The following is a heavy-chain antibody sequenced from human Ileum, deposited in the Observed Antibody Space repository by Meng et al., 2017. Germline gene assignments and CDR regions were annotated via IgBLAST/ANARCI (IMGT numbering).Heavy chain of an antibody. CDR2: IYYSGST. Sequence: SETLSLTCTVSGGSISSYYWSWIRQPPGKGLEWIGYIYYSGSTNYNPSLKSRVTISVDTSKNQFSLKLSSVTAADTAVYYCARDLAIAADWYFDLWGRGTRVTVSS. CDR1: GGSISSYY. J-gene: IGHJ2*01. V-gene: IGHV4-59*01. D-gene: IGHD6-13*01. CDR3: ARDLAIAADWYFDL.